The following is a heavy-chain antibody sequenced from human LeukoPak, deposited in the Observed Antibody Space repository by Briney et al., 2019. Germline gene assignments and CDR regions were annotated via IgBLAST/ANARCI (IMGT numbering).Heavy chain of an antibody. V-gene: IGHV5-51*01. Sequence: GESLKTSCKAFGYSFSDYWIGWVRQMPGKGLEWMGIIYPGDSETKYSPSFQGQVTISADKSISTASLQWSSLKASDTAMYYCARQKSGYNYTYYYYMDVWGKGTTVTVSS. D-gene: IGHD5-18*01. CDR2: IYPGDSET. J-gene: IGHJ6*03. CDR3: ARQKSGYNYTYYYYMDV. CDR1: GYSFSDYW.